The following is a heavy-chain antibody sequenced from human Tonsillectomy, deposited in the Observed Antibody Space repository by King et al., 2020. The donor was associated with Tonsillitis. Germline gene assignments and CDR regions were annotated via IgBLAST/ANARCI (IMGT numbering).Heavy chain of an antibody. Sequence: QLQESGPGLVKPSETLSLTCTVSGGSINSYYWSWIRQPPGEGLEWIGYIYYSGSTNYNPSLKSRLRISVDTAKNQFSLNLTSVTAADTAVYYCARRGSGWSHFDYWGQGTLVTVSS. CDR3: ARRGSGWSHFDY. D-gene: IGHD6-13*01. CDR2: IYYSGST. J-gene: IGHJ4*02. V-gene: IGHV4-59*01. CDR1: GGSINSYY.